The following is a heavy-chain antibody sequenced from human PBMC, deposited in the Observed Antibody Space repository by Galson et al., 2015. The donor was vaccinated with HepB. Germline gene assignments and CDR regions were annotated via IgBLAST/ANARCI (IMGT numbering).Heavy chain of an antibody. D-gene: IGHD2-2*01. CDR2: IIPILGIA. Sequence: SVKVSCKASGGTFSSYAISWVRQAPGQGLEWMGRIIPILGIANYAQKFQGRVTITADKSTSTAYMELSSLRSEDTAVYYCARDLGDIVVVPAAPLDYWGQGTLVTVSS. CDR1: GGTFSSYA. J-gene: IGHJ4*02. CDR3: ARDLGDIVVVPAAPLDY. V-gene: IGHV1-69*04.